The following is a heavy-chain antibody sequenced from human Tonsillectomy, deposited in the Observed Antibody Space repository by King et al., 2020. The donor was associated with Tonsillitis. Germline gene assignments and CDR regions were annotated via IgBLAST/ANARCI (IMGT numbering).Heavy chain of an antibody. J-gene: IGHJ3*02. V-gene: IGHV1-2*02. Sequence: VQLVQSGAEVKKPWASVRVSCKGSVYTFTGSYMHWVRQAPGQGLEWSGWINPRSGDTNYEPRFLGRVTMTRDTSISTAYMELSRLRSDDTAVYYCASTTGAAAEAFDIWGQGTMVTVSS. CDR1: VYTFTGSY. D-gene: IGHD6-13*01. CDR3: ASTTGAAAEAFDI. CDR2: INPRSGDT.